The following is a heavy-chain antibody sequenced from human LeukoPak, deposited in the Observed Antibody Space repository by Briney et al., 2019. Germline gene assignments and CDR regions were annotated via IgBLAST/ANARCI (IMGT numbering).Heavy chain of an antibody. J-gene: IGHJ6*02. D-gene: IGHD2-2*01. CDR3: AKEGAYQLVSPDYLYGMDV. CDR1: GFIFRNHA. CDR2: ISYDGSNK. Sequence: GGSLRLSCAASGFIFRNHAIHWVRQAPGKGLDWVAVISYDGSNKYYADSVKGRFTISRDNSKNTLYLQMNSLRAEDTALYYGAKEGAYQLVSPDYLYGMDVWGQGTTVTVSS. V-gene: IGHV3-30-3*01.